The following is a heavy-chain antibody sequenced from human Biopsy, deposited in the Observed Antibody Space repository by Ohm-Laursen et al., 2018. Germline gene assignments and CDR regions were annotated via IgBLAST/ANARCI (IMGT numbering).Heavy chain of an antibody. CDR3: VLAAFDY. CDR1: GYTFTTYY. CDR2: INPGGNST. Sequence: ASVKVSCNASGYTFTTYYIHWVRQAPGQGLEWMGIINPGGNSTAYTQNFQGRVTMTWDTSTTTVYMELSSLRSEDTAVYYCVLAAFDYWGQGTLVTVPS. V-gene: IGHV1-46*01. J-gene: IGHJ4*02. D-gene: IGHD2-15*01.